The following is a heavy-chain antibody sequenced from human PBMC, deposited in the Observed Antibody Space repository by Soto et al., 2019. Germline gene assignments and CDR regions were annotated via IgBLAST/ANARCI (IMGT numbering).Heavy chain of an antibody. Sequence: PSETLSLTCAVSGGSISSSNWWSWVRQPPGKGLEWIGEIYHSGSTNYNPSLKSRVTISVDKSKNQFSLKLSSVTAADTAVYYCARNYYYGSGSYYSGLDYYYYGMDVLGQGTTVTVSS. J-gene: IGHJ6*02. V-gene: IGHV4-4*02. CDR3: ARNYYYGSGSYYSGLDYYYYGMDV. CDR2: IYHSGST. CDR1: GGSISSSNW. D-gene: IGHD3-10*01.